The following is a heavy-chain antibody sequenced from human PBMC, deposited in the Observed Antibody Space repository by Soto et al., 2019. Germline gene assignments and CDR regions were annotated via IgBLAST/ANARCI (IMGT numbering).Heavy chain of an antibody. D-gene: IGHD6-6*01. J-gene: IGHJ3*02. V-gene: IGHV3-23*01. CDR3: AKMDLSYSSSLDPAFDI. CDR2: ISGSGGST. CDR1: GFTFSSYA. Sequence: GGSLRLSCAASGFTFSSYAMSWVRQAPGKGLEWVSAISGSGGSTYYADSVKGRFTISRDNSKNTLYLQMNSLRAEDTAVYYCAKMDLSYSSSLDPAFDIWGQGTMVTVSS.